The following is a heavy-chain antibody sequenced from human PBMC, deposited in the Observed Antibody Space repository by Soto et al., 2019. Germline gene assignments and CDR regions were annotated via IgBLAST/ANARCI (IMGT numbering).Heavy chain of an antibody. V-gene: IGHV4-39*01. CDR1: GGSISSSSYY. CDR3: ARITSIAVRFDY. Sequence: SETLSLTCTVSGGSISSSSYYWGWIRQPPGKVLELIGSIYYSGSTYYNPSLNIRVTLSVDTSKNQFSLKLSSVTSADTAVYYCARITSIAVRFDYWGQGTLVTVSS. J-gene: IGHJ4*02. D-gene: IGHD6-19*01. CDR2: IYYSGST.